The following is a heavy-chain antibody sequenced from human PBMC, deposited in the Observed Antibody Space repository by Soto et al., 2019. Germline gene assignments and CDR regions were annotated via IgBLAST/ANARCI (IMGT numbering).Heavy chain of an antibody. CDR2: IVVGSGNT. CDR1: GFTYTSYA. J-gene: IGHJ5*02. V-gene: IGHV1-58*01. Sequence: ASVKVSCKAAGFTYTSYAGQWVRQARGQRLEWIGWIVVGSGNTNYAQKFQERVTITRDMSTSTAYMELSSLRSEDTAVYYCARENNWFGPWGQGPLVTVSS. CDR3: ARENNWFGP.